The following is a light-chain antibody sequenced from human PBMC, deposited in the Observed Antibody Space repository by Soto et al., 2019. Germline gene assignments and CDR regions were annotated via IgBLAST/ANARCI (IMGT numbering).Light chain of an antibody. V-gene: IGKV1-27*01. J-gene: IGKJ3*01. Sequence: DIQMTQSPSSLSASVGDRVTITCRASQGIGNYLAWYQQRPGKVPKLLIYAASTLQSGVPSRFSGSGSGTDFTLTILRLLPEDVATYYCQNLDSAAFTFGPGTKVDIK. CDR2: AAS. CDR3: QNLDSAAFT. CDR1: QGIGNY.